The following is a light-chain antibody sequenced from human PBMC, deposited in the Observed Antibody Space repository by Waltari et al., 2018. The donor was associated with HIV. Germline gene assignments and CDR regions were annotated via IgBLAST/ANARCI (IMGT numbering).Light chain of an antibody. CDR2: RDS. CDR3: ATWDDSLNGVL. V-gene: IGLV1-47*01. J-gene: IGLJ2*01. CDR1: NSNVGSNH. Sequence: QSVLTQPPSASEIPGQRVTISCTGGNSNVGSNHVYWYQQVPGTAPKLLVYRDSQRQSGVPDRFTGSKSGTSASLAISGLRSEDEADYYCATWDDSLNGVLFGGGTKLTVL.